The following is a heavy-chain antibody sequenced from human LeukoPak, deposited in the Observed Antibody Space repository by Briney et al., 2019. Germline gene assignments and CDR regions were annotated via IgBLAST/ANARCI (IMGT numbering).Heavy chain of an antibody. CDR2: IYYSGST. CDR1: GGSFSGYY. J-gene: IGHJ6*02. D-gene: IGHD6-19*01. V-gene: IGHV4-39*01. CDR3: AASFSSGWWGAFLDYGMDV. Sequence: TPSETLSLTCAVYGGSFSGYYWGWIRQPPGKGLEWIGSIYYSGSTYYNPSLKSRVTISVDTSKNQFSLKLSSVTAADTAVYYCAASFSSGWWGAFLDYGMDVWGQGTTVTVSS.